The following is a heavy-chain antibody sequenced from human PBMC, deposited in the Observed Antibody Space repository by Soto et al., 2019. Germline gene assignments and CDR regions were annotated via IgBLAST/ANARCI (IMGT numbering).Heavy chain of an antibody. CDR1: GGSISSYY. Sequence: SETLSLTCTVPGGSISSYYWSWIRQPPGKGLEWIGYIYYSGSTNYNPSLKSRVTISVDTSKNQFSLMLSSVTAADTAVYYFARDRRGYDILNGYYYYMGVWGKGTRVT. D-gene: IGHD3-9*01. J-gene: IGHJ6*03. CDR3: ARDRRGYDILNGYYYYMGV. V-gene: IGHV4-59*01. CDR2: IYYSGST.